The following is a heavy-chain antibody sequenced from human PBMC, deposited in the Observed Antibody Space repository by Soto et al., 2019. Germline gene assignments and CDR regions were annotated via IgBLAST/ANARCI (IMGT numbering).Heavy chain of an antibody. CDR2: ISGSGGST. V-gene: IGHV3-23*01. CDR3: AKDPYCSSTSCLRAFDI. CDR1: GFTFSSYA. Sequence: GGSLRLSCAASGFTFSSYAMSWVRQAPGKGLEWVSAISGSGGSTYYADSVKGRFTISRDNSKNTLYLQMNSLRAEDTAVYYCAKDPYCSSTSCLRAFDIWGQGTMVTVSS. J-gene: IGHJ3*02. D-gene: IGHD2-2*01.